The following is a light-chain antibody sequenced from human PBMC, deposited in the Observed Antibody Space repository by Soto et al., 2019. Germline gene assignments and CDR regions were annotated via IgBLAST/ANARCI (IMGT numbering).Light chain of an antibody. J-gene: IGKJ1*01. CDR2: GAS. CDR3: QQYNDWPRT. Sequence: EIVMTQSPATLSVSPGERATFSCRASQSVSSNLAWYQQKPGQAPRLLIYGASTRATGSPDRFSASGSATEFTLTISSLLSEDFAVYYCQQYNDWPRTFGQGTKVDIK. CDR1: QSVSSN. V-gene: IGKV3-15*01.